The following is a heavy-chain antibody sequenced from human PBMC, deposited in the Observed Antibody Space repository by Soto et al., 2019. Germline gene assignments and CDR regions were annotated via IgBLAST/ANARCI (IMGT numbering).Heavy chain of an antibody. CDR2: ISYDGSNK. D-gene: IGHD3-3*01. V-gene: IGHV3-30-3*01. CDR3: ARGPQRTYYDFWSGYYPYYYYYGMDV. J-gene: IGHJ6*02. Sequence: VAVISYDGSNKYYADSVKGRFTISRDNSKNTLYLQMNSLRAEDTAVYYCARGPQRTYYDFWSGYYPYYYYYGMDVWGQGTTVTVSS.